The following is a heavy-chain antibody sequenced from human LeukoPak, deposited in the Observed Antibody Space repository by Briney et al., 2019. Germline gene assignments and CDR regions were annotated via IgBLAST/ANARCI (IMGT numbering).Heavy chain of an antibody. Sequence: GGSLRLSCAASGFTFSSYWMHWVRHAPGKGLVWVSRVATDGTAPSYADSVKGRFTISRDNAKKSLYLQMNSLRAEDTALYYCAKDKGRGYSYLDYCGQGTLVTVSS. CDR3: AKDKGRGYSYLDY. D-gene: IGHD5-18*01. CDR1: GFTFSSYW. V-gene: IGHV3-74*01. J-gene: IGHJ4*02. CDR2: VATDGTAP.